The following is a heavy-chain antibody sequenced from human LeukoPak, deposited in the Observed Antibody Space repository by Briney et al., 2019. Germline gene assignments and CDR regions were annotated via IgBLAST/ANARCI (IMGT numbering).Heavy chain of an antibody. Sequence: SETLSLTCAVYGGSFSGYYWSWIRQPPGKGLEWIGEINHRGSTNYNPSLKSRVTISVDTSKNQFSLKLSSVTAADTAVYYCARDYSLDYWGQGTLVTVSS. V-gene: IGHV4-34*01. CDR3: ARDYSLDY. CDR1: GGSFSGYY. CDR2: INHRGST. D-gene: IGHD4-11*01. J-gene: IGHJ4*02.